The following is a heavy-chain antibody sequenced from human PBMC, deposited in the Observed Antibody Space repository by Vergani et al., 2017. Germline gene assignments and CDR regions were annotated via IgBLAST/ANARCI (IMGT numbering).Heavy chain of an antibody. V-gene: IGHV1-69*05. Sequence: QVQLVQSGAEVKKPGSSVKVSCKASGGTFSSYAISWVRQAPGQGLEWMGGIIPIVGTANYAQKFQGRVTITSDESTSTAYMERSSLRSEDTAVYYCASSYTYYDHYYYGMDVWGQGTTVTVSS. CDR3: ASSYTYYDHYYYGMDV. CDR1: GGTFSSYA. D-gene: IGHD3-3*01. CDR2: IIPIVGTA. J-gene: IGHJ6*02.